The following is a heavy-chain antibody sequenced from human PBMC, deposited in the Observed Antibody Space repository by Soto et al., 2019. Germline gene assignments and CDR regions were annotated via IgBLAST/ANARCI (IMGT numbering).Heavy chain of an antibody. CDR1: GFTFSNFG. CDR3: AKDLDVVMVLSATRGLDV. J-gene: IGHJ6*02. Sequence: GGSLRLSCVGSGFTFSNFGMHWVRQAPGKVLEWVAGISYDGRSESYVDSVRGRFTLSRDNSKNTLSLQMISLRPEDTGVYYCAKDLDVVMVLSATRGLDVWGQGTTVTVSS. V-gene: IGHV3-30*18. D-gene: IGHD2-15*01. CDR2: ISYDGRSE.